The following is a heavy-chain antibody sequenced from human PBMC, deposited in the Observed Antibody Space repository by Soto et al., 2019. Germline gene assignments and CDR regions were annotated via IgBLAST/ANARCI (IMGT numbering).Heavy chain of an antibody. J-gene: IGHJ4*02. CDR2: IYWDDDE. V-gene: IGHV2-5*02. CDR3: AHSLLWFGELPPGYFDY. D-gene: IGHD3-10*01. Sequence: GLDLEWLALIYWDDDERYSPSLKNRLTITRDTSKNQVVLTMTNMDPVDTATYYCAHSLLWFGELPPGYFDYWGQGTLVTVSS.